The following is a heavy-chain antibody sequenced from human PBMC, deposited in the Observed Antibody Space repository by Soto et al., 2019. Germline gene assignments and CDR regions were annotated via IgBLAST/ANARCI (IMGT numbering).Heavy chain of an antibody. CDR1: GFTFSSYA. CDR2: ISGSGGST. CDR3: AKDGDYDYIWGSYRSPYYFEY. J-gene: IGHJ4*02. Sequence: PGGSLRLSCAASGFTFSSYAMIWVRQAPGKGLEWVSAISGSGGSTYYADSVKGRFTISRDNSKNTLYLQMNSLRAEDTAVYYCAKDGDYDYIWGSYRSPYYFEYWGQGTLVTVSS. D-gene: IGHD3-16*02. V-gene: IGHV3-23*01.